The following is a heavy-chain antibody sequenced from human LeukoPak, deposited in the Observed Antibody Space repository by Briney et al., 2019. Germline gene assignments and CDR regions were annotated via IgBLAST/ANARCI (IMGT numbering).Heavy chain of an antibody. J-gene: IGHJ4*02. D-gene: IGHD3-22*01. V-gene: IGHV3-23*01. CDR3: TTEWYDSSGHDY. Sequence: PGGSLRLSCAASGFTFSSYAMSWVRQAPGKGLEWVSAISGSGGSTYYADSVKGRFTISRDNSKNTLYLQMNSLKTEDTAVYYCTTEWYDSSGHDYWGQGTLVTVSS. CDR1: GFTFSSYA. CDR2: ISGSGGST.